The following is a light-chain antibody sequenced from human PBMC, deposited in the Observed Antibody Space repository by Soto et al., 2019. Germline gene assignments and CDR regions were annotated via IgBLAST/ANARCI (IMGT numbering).Light chain of an antibody. CDR2: DAT. J-gene: IGLJ1*01. Sequence: QSALTQPASVSGSPGQSITISCIGTSSDVGAFNYVSWYQHHPGKAPKLIIYDATDRPSGVSNRFSASKSGNTASLTISGLQAEDEADYYCSSYTTRNTEAFGTGTKVTVL. CDR3: SSYTTRNTEA. V-gene: IGLV2-14*03. CDR1: SSDVGAFNY.